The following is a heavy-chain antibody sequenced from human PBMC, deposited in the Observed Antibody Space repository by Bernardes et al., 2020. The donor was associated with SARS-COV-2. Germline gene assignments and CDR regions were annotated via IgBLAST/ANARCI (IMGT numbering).Heavy chain of an antibody. CDR3: ARLRADSLGGGFDS. Sequence: GGSLRLSCAAPGLTFSSYGMNWVRQAPGKGLQWVSSISSSSSHIYYADSVKGRFTVSRDNAKNSMYLQMNSLRVEDTAVYYCARLRADSLGGGFDSWGQGTLVTVSS. J-gene: IGHJ4*02. CDR1: GLTFSSYG. CDR2: ISSSSSHI. V-gene: IGHV3-21*01. D-gene: IGHD1-26*01.